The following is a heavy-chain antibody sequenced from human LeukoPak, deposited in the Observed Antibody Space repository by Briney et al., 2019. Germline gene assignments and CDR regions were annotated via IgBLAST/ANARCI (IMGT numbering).Heavy chain of an antibody. D-gene: IGHD2/OR15-2a*01. CDR3: ARESVLLDDQDCCPFDL. V-gene: IGHV1-18*01. Sequence: ASVKVSCKASGYTFTSYGISWVRQAPGQGLEWMGWISAYNGNTNYAQKLQGRVTMTTDTSTSTAYMELRSLRSDDTAVYYCARESVLLDDQDCCPFDLWGRGTLVTVSS. CDR1: GYTFTSYG. CDR2: ISAYNGNT. J-gene: IGHJ2*01.